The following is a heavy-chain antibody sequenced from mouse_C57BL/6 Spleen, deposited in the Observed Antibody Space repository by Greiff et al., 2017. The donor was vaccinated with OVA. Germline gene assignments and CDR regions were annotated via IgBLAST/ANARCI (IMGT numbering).Heavy chain of an antibody. D-gene: IGHD3-2*02. CDR2: ISSGSSTI. Sequence: EVKLMESGGGLVKPGGSLKLSCAASGFTFSDYGMHWVRQAPEKGLEWVAYISSGSSTIYYADTVKGRFTISRDNAKNTLFLQMTSLRSEDTAMYYCAGGRSGPYYFDYWGQDTTLTVSS. CDR3: AGGRSGPYYFDY. J-gene: IGHJ2*01. CDR1: GFTFSDYG. V-gene: IGHV5-17*01.